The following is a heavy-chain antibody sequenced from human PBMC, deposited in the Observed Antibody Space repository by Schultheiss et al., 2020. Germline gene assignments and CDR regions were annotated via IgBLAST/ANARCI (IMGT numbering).Heavy chain of an antibody. CDR3: AKGRTGRTVTEPFDY. CDR1: GFTFSSYA. J-gene: IGHJ4*02. Sequence: GGSLRLSCAASGFTFSSYAMSWVRQAPGKGLEWVSAISGSGGSTYYADSVKGRFTISRDNSKNTLYLQMNSLRAEDTAVYYCAKGRTGRTVTEPFDYWGQGTLVTVPS. D-gene: IGHD4-17*01. CDR2: ISGSGGST. V-gene: IGHV3-23*01.